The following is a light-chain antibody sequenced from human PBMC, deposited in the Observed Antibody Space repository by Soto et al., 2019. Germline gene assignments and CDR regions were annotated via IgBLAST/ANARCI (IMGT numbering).Light chain of an antibody. J-gene: IGKJ4*01. CDR1: QSIKSF. V-gene: IGKV1-39*01. CDR3: QQTYVAPFT. Sequence: DIQMTQSPSSLSASVGERVTITCRASQSIKSFLNWYQQKPGKAPKLLIYATSNVQSGVPARFSGGRSGTDFSLSIRSLQPEAVSTYYCQQTYVAPFTFGGGTKVEI. CDR2: ATS.